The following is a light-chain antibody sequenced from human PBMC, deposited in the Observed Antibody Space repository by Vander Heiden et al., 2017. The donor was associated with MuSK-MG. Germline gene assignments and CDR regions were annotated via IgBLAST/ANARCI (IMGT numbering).Light chain of an antibody. CDR3: RRDGSAPAT. J-gene: IGKJ2*01. CDR1: QSVSSSY. CDR2: GAS. V-gene: IGKV3-20*01. Sequence: LVVTVSARTMSSSPGERATLSCRASQSVSSSYLAWYQQKPVLAPRLLMYGASSRSPGIPDRLCRTGPGTDFTMRLSRLAREDLTVSCCRRDGSAPATFRQRMKL.